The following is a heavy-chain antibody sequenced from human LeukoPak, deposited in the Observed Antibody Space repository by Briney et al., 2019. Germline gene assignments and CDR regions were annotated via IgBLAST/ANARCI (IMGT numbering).Heavy chain of an antibody. CDR1: GYTFTSYY. D-gene: IGHD5-18*01. V-gene: IGHV1-46*01. J-gene: IGHJ4*02. CDR3: ARDTAMTYYFDY. Sequence: ASVKVSCKASGYTFTSYYMHRVRQAPGQGLEWMGIINPSGGSTSYAQKFQGRVTMTRDTSTSTVYMELSSLRSEDTAVYYCARDTAMTYYFDYWGQGTLVTVSS. CDR2: INPSGGST.